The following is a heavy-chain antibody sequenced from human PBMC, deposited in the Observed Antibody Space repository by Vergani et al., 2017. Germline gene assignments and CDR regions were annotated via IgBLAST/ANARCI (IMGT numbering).Heavy chain of an antibody. Sequence: QITLKESGPTLVKPTQTLTLTCTFSGFSLSTSGVGVGWIRQPPGKALEWLALIYWDDDKRYSPPLKTRVTITKDTSKNQVVLTMTNMDPVDTATYYCAQTHPYPALYGDSGYYNAFHIWGQGTMVTVSA. CDR2: IYWDDDK. CDR1: GFSLSTSGVG. V-gene: IGHV2-5*02. CDR3: AQTHPYPALYGDSGYYNAFHI. D-gene: IGHD4-17*01. J-gene: IGHJ3*02.